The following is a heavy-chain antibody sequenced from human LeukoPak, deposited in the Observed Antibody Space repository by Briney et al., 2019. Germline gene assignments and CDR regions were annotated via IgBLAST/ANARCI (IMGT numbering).Heavy chain of an antibody. Sequence: GESLKISFKSSGXTFTNYCIGWVRQMPGKGLEWMGIIYPGDSDTRYSPSFQGQVTISADKSISTAYLQWSSLKASDTAVYYCAKRYSSSWCFDYWGQGTLVTVSS. D-gene: IGHD6-13*01. V-gene: IGHV5-51*01. CDR3: AKRYSSSWCFDY. CDR1: GXTFTNYC. CDR2: IYPGDSDT. J-gene: IGHJ4*02.